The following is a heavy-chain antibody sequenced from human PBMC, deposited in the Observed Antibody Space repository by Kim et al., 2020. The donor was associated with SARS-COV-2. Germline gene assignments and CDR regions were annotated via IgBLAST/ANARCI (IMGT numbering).Heavy chain of an antibody. J-gene: IGHJ4*02. Sequence: NPSLRSQVTMSVDTSKNQFSLKLSSVTAAATAVYYCARGCSTSCSVIFDYWGQGTLVTVSS. D-gene: IGHD2-2*01. V-gene: IGHV4-4*07. CDR3: ARGCSTSCSVIFDY.